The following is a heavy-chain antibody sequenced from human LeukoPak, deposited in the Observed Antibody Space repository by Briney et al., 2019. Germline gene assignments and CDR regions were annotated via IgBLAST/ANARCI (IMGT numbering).Heavy chain of an antibody. CDR1: GFTFSSYR. CDR2: ISRSSSYI. Sequence: GSLRLSCAASGFTFSSYRMNWVRQAPGKGLEWVSSISRSSSYINYVDSVKGRFTISRDNAKNSLYLQMNSLRAEDTAVYYCAELGITMIGGVWGKGTTVTISS. D-gene: IGHD3-10*02. V-gene: IGHV3-21*01. CDR3: AELGITMIGGV. J-gene: IGHJ6*04.